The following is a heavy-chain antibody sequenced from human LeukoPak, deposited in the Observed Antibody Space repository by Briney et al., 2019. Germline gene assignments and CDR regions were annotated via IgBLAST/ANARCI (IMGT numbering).Heavy chain of an antibody. CDR3: ARASTSYWFSDL. V-gene: IGHV3-21*01. CDR1: GFTFSSYN. Sequence: GGSLRLSCAASGFTFSSYNMKWVRLAPGKGLEWVSCITSSSSYINYADSVKGRFTISRDNAKNSLYLQVNSLRAEDTAVYYCARASTSYWFSDLWGRGTLVAVSS. CDR2: ITSSSSYI. J-gene: IGHJ2*01.